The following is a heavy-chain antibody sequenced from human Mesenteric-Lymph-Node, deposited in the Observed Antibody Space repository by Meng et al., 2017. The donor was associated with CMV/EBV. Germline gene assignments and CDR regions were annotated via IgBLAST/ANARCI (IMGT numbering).Heavy chain of an antibody. J-gene: IGHJ4*02. CDR1: GFPFNSYT. CDR3: AREYSSSSGRSFDY. V-gene: IGHV3-21*06. Sequence: GGSLRLSCAASGFPFNSYTFNWVRQAPGRGLEWVASISGSSSFMFYADSVKGRFNISRDNAKNSLYLQMNSLRAEDTAVYYCAREYSSSSGRSFDYWGQGTLVTVSS. CDR2: ISGSSSFM. D-gene: IGHD6-6*01.